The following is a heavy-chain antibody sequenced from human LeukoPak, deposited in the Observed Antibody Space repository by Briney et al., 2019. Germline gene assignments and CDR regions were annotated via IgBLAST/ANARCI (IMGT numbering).Heavy chain of an antibody. V-gene: IGHV1-2*02. D-gene: IGHD3-16*02. CDR3: ARGLSHFQYYYMDV. J-gene: IGHJ6*03. Sequence: ASVKVSCKASGYTFIGYYMHWVRQAPGQGLEWMGWINPNSGGSNYVQRFQGRVTMTRDTSISTAYVELSRLRSDDTAVYYCARGLSHFQYYYMDVWGKGTTVTVSS. CDR2: INPNSGGS. CDR1: GYTFIGYY.